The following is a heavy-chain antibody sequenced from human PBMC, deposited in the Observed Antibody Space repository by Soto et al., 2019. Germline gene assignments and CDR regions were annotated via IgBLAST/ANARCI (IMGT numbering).Heavy chain of an antibody. J-gene: IGHJ5*02. CDR2: MNPNSGNT. CDR3: ARGLITMVRGATVWFDP. CDR1: GYTFTSYD. D-gene: IGHD3-10*01. V-gene: IGHV1-8*01. Sequence: QVQLVQSGAEVKKPGASVKVSCKASGYTFTSYDINWVRQATGQGLEWMGWMNPNSGNTGYAQKFQGRVTRTRNTSISTAYMELSSLRSEDTAVYYCARGLITMVRGATVWFDPWGQGTLVTVSS.